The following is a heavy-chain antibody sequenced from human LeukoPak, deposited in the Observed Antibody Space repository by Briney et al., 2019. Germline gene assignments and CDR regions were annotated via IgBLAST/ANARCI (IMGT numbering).Heavy chain of an antibody. V-gene: IGHV3-7*01. CDR2: IKQDGSEK. CDR3: ARTITMIVVVTPFDY. D-gene: IGHD3-22*01. Sequence: SGRSLRLSCAASGFTFSSYWMSWVRQAPGKGLEWVANIKQDGSEKYYVDSVKGRFTISRDNAKNSLYLQMNSLRAEDTAVYYCARTITMIVVVTPFDYWGQGTLVTVSS. J-gene: IGHJ4*02. CDR1: GFTFSSYW.